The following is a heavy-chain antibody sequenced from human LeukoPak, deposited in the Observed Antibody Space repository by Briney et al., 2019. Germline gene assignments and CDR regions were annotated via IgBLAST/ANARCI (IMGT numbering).Heavy chain of an antibody. Sequence: SVKVSCNASGDIFNSYSVSWVRPAPGQGLEWMGGIIPIFGSTNYAQKFQGRVTITTDQSTRTAYMELNSLSSDDTAVYYCARVGRSRGSLPNSYYYMDVWGKGTTVTVSS. D-gene: IGHD1-26*01. CDR3: ARVGRSRGSLPNSYYYMDV. CDR1: GDIFNSYS. J-gene: IGHJ6*03. CDR2: IIPIFGST. V-gene: IGHV1-69*05.